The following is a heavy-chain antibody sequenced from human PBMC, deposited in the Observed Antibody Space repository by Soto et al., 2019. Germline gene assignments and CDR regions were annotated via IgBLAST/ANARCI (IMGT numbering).Heavy chain of an antibody. CDR1: GGSISTYY. V-gene: IGHV4-59*01. CDR3: ARHFPIGNNWNYFDY. Sequence: QVQLQESGPGLVKPSETPSLSCSVSGGSISTYYWVWIRQPPGKGLEWIGYIFYNGKTNYNPSLESRVSISVDTSKKQFSLRVSSVTAADTAVYYCARHFPIGNNWNYFDYWGQGTLVTVSS. D-gene: IGHD1-1*01. CDR2: IFYNGKT. J-gene: IGHJ4*02.